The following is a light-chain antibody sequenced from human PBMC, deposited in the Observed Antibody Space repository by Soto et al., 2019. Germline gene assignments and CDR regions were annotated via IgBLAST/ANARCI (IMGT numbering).Light chain of an antibody. CDR1: SSYVGGYKF. V-gene: IGLV2-8*01. CDR2: EVS. J-gene: IGLJ2*01. CDR3: SSYAGSNNLL. Sequence: QSALTQSPSASGSPGQSVTIYCTGTSSYVGGYKFVSWYQQHPGKAPKLMIYEVSKRPSGVPDRFSCSKSGNTASLTVSGLQAEDEADYYCSSYAGSNNLLFGGGTKLTVL.